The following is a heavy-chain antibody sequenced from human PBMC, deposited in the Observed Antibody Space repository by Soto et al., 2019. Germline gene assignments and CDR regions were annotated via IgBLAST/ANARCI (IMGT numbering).Heavy chain of an antibody. CDR3: AKEGGTGDRYYYYGMDV. CDR2: ISGSGGST. D-gene: IGHD7-27*01. CDR1: GFTFSSYA. J-gene: IGHJ6*02. V-gene: IGHV3-23*01. Sequence: VQLLESGGGLVQPGGSLRLSCAASGFTFSSYAMSWVRQAPGKGLEWVSAISGSGGSTYYADSVKGRFTISRDNSKNTLYLQMNSLRAEDTAVYYCAKEGGTGDRYYYYGMDVWGQGTTVTVSS.